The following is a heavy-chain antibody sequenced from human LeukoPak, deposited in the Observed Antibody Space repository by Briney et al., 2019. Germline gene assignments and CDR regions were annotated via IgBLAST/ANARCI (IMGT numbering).Heavy chain of an antibody. Sequence: PSETLSLTCTVSGGSISSYYWSWIRQPPGKGLEWIGYIYYSGSTNYNPSLKSRVTISVDTSKNQFSLKLSSVTAADTAVYYCARGPAESRFLEWLLRDYYYGMDVWGQGTTVTVSS. CDR3: ARGPAESRFLEWLLRDYYYGMDV. V-gene: IGHV4-59*01. D-gene: IGHD3-3*01. J-gene: IGHJ6*02. CDR1: GGSISSYY. CDR2: IYYSGST.